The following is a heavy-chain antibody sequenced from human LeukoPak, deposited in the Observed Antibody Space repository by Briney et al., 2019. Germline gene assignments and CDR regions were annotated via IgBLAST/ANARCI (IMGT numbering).Heavy chain of an antibody. V-gene: IGHV3-9*03. D-gene: IGHD3-10*01. CDR2: ISWNSGSI. J-gene: IGHJ4*02. Sequence: GRSLRLSCAASGFTFDDYAMHWVRQAPGKGLEWVSGISWNSGSIGSADSVKGRFTISRDNAKNSLYLQMNSLRAEDMALYYCAKAAYYYGSGSYYYFDYWGQGTLVTVSS. CDR3: AKAAYYYGSGSYYYFDY. CDR1: GFTFDDYA.